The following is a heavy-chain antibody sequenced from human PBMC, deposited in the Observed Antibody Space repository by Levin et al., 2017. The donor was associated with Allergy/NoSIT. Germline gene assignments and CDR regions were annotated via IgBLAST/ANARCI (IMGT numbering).Heavy chain of an antibody. Sequence: NPSETLSLTCTVSGDSISSYYWSWIRQPAGKGLEWIGRIYTSGSTNYNPSLKSRVTMSVDTSKNQFSLELSSVTAADTAVYSCARTSGSGSGTYYDVGYFDSWGQGTLVTVSS. CDR2: IYTSGST. D-gene: IGHD3-10*01. CDR1: GDSISSYY. V-gene: IGHV4-4*07. J-gene: IGHJ4*02. CDR3: ARTSGSGSGTYYDVGYFDS.